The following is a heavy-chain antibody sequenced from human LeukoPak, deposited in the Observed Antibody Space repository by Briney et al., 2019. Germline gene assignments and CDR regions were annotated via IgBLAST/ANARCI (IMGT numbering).Heavy chain of an antibody. CDR2: INPNSGGT. D-gene: IGHD3-10*01. V-gene: IGHV1-2*02. Sequence: GASVKVSCKASGYTFTGYYMHWVRQAPGQGLEWMGWINPNSGGTNYAQKFQGRVTMTRDTPISPAYMELSRLRSDDTAVYYCARDLLTMVRGVIITAFDYWGQGTLVTVSS. CDR1: GYTFTGYY. J-gene: IGHJ4*02. CDR3: ARDLLTMVRGVIITAFDY.